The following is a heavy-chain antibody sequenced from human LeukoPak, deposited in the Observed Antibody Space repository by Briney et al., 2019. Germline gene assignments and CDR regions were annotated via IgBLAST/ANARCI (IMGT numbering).Heavy chain of an antibody. CDR1: GFTFDDYA. Sequence: PGGSLRLSCAASGFTFDDYAMHWVRQAPGKGLEWVSGISCNSNTIGYADSVKGRFTISRDNAKNSLYLQMNSLRAEDTALYYCAKAPFGVVITLFDYWGQGTLVTVSS. CDR2: ISCNSNTI. J-gene: IGHJ4*02. V-gene: IGHV3-9*01. CDR3: AKAPFGVVITLFDY. D-gene: IGHD3-3*01.